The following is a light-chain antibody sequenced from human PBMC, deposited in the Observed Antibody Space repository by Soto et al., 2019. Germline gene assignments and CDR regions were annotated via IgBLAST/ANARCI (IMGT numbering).Light chain of an antibody. Sequence: SLTKSASVSRAPGQSITISCTGTSSDVGSYNHVSWYQQHPGEVPKLIIFNVNDRPSGVSNRFSGSKSGNTASLTISGLQAEDEADYYCSSFTSSTTYVFGTGTKVTVL. CDR1: SSDVGSYNH. V-gene: IGLV2-14*01. CDR2: NVN. J-gene: IGLJ1*01. CDR3: SSFTSSTTYV.